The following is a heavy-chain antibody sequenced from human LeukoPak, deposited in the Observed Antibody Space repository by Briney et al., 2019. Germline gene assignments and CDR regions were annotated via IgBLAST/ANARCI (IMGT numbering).Heavy chain of an antibody. CDR1: GGSIGGDY. Sequence: PSETLSLTCTVSGGSIGGDYWTWLRQPPGKGLQYLGYIYHTGATNYNPSLKSRVTMSVDTSKNQFSLKLNSVTAADTAVYFCAKYGKSGWSIDNWGQGTLVTVSS. V-gene: IGHV4-59*08. D-gene: IGHD6-19*01. J-gene: IGHJ4*02. CDR3: AKYGKSGWSIDN. CDR2: IYHTGAT.